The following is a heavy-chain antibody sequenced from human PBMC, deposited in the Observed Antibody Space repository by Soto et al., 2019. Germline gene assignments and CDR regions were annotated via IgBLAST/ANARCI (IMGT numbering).Heavy chain of an antibody. V-gene: IGHV3-7*01. Sequence: VQLVESGGGLVQPGRSLRLSCAASGFTFSSDWMSWVRQTPGKGLEWVANIKQDGSEKYYVDSVRGRFTISRDNAKNSLYLQMNSLRAEDTAIYYCARAADWGQGTLVTVSS. CDR1: GFTFSSDW. CDR2: IKQDGSEK. J-gene: IGHJ4*02. CDR3: ARAAD.